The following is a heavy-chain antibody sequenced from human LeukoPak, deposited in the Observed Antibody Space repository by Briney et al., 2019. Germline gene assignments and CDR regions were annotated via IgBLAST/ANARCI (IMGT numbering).Heavy chain of an antibody. CDR3: AGKTSDDAFDI. J-gene: IGHJ3*02. V-gene: IGHV3-30-3*01. CDR2: ISYDGTNT. CDR1: GFTFSNFA. Sequence: GGSLRLSCAASGFTFSNFAMHWVRQAPGKGLEWVAVISYDGTNTYYADSVKGRFTISRDNSKNTLYLQMNSLRAEDTAVYYCAGKTSDDAFDIWGQGTMVTVSS.